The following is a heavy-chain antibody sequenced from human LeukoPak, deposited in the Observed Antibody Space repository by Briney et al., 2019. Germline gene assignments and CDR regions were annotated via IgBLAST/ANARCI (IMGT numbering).Heavy chain of an antibody. CDR1: GGSFSGYY. D-gene: IGHD2-2*02. CDR2: INHSGSP. V-gene: IGHV4-34*01. J-gene: IGHJ5*02. CDR3: ARRVVPAAIRGWFDP. Sequence: KPSETLSLTCAVYGGSFSGYYWSWIRQPPGKGLEWIGEINHSGSPNYNPSLKSRVTISVDTSKNQFSLKLSSVTAADTAVYYCARRVVPAAIRGWFDPWGQGTLVTVSS.